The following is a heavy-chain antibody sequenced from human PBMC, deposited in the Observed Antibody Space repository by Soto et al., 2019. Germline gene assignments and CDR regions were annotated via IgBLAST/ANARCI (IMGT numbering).Heavy chain of an antibody. Sequence: GGSLRLSCAASGFTFRDYYMTWIRQAPGKWLEWVSYISSSGTGIYYPDSVRGRFTISRDNAKNSLYLQMSSLRAEDTAVYYCARAYSDAFDIWGQGXMVTVSS. CDR1: GFTFRDYY. CDR3: ARAYSDAFDI. D-gene: IGHD2-15*01. CDR2: ISSSGTGI. V-gene: IGHV3-11*01. J-gene: IGHJ3*02.